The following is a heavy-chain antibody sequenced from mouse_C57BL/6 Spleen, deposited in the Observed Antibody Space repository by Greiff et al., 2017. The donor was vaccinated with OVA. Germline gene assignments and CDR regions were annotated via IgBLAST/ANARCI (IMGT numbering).Heavy chain of an antibody. CDR1: GYTFTGYW. D-gene: IGHD1-1*01. J-gene: IGHJ2*01. Sequence: QVQLQQSGAELMKPGASVKLSCKATGYTFTGYWIEWVKQRPGHGLEWIGEILPGSGSTNYNEKFKGKATFPADKSTNTAYMQLSSQTTADSAIYYCARSRYYGSSSHFDYWGQGTTLTVSS. CDR2: ILPGSGST. V-gene: IGHV1-9*01. CDR3: ARSRYYGSSSHFDY.